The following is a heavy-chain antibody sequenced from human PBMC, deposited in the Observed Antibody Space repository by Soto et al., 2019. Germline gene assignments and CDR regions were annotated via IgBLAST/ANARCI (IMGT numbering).Heavy chain of an antibody. CDR2: IIPIFGTA. CDR3: ARDLERAHYYYYYGMDV. Sequence: SVKVSCKASGGTFSSYAISWVRQAPGQGLEWMGGIIPIFGTANYAQKFQGRVTITADESTSTAYMELSSLRSEDTAVYYCARDLERAHYYYYYGMDVWGQGTTVTVSS. D-gene: IGHD6-25*01. J-gene: IGHJ6*02. CDR1: GGTFSSYA. V-gene: IGHV1-69*13.